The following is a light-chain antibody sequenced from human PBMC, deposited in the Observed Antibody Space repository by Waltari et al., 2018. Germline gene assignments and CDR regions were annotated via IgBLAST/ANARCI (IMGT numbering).Light chain of an antibody. CDR2: EVS. J-gene: IGLJ3*02. Sequence: QSALTQPASVSGSPGQSITISCVGTNNDITIYDYVSWYQQHPGKAPKLMIYEVSNRPSGVSNRFSGSKSGNTASLTISGLQTEDEAHYYCSSYTTSDTPVFGGGTKLTVL. V-gene: IGLV2-14*01. CDR3: SSYTTSDTPV. CDR1: NNDITIYDY.